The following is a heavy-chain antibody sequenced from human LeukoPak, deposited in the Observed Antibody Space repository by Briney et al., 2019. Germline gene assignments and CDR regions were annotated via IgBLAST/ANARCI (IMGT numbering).Heavy chain of an antibody. CDR2: INHSGST. V-gene: IGHV4-34*01. CDR1: GGSFSGYY. Sequence: ASETLSLTCAVYGGSFSGYYWSWIRQPPGKGLEWIGEINHSGSTNYNPSLKSRVTISVDTSKNQFSLKLSSVTAADTAVYYRARAPYGSGSSCMDVWGKGTTVTVSS. J-gene: IGHJ6*04. D-gene: IGHD3-10*01. CDR3: ARAPYGSGSSCMDV.